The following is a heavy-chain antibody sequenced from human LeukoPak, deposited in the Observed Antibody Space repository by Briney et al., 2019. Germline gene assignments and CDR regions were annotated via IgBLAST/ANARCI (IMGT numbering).Heavy chain of an antibody. CDR1: GFTFSNYA. Sequence: GGSPRLSCAASGFTFSNYAMGWVRQAPGKGLEWVSTTSGTGAGAYYAGSVKGRFTISRDNSKNTLFLQMNSLRAEDTAVYYCAGSQHLTRDFQHWGQGTLVTVSS. CDR2: TSGTGAGA. V-gene: IGHV3-23*01. J-gene: IGHJ1*01. CDR3: AGSQHLTRDFQH.